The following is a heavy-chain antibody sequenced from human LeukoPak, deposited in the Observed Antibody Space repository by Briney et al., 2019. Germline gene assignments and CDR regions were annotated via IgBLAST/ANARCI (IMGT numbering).Heavy chain of an antibody. D-gene: IGHD5-18*01. V-gene: IGHV1-46*01. CDR3: ARLDRGQLWYDGDY. CDR1: GYTFTKYY. CDR2: INPSDGGT. Sequence: ASVKVSCKASGYTFTKYYIHWVRQAPGQGLEWMGIINPSDGGTSYAQKFQGRVTMTRDTSTSTVYMELSSLRSEDTAVFYCARLDRGQLWYDGDYWGQGTLVTVSS. J-gene: IGHJ4*02.